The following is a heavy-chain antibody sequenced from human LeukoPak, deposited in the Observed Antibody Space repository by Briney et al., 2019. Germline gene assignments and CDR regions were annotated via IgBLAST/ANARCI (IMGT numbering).Heavy chain of an antibody. J-gene: IGHJ4*02. CDR2: INPSGGST. Sequence: ASVKVSCKASGYTFTSYYMHWVRQPPGQGLEWMGIINPSGGSTSYAQKFQGRVTMTRDTSTSTVYMELSSLRSEDTAVYYCSRVRYYYDSSAYPYYFDYWGQGTLVTVSS. D-gene: IGHD3-22*01. V-gene: IGHV1-46*01. CDR1: GYTFTSYY. CDR3: SRVRYYYDSSAYPYYFDY.